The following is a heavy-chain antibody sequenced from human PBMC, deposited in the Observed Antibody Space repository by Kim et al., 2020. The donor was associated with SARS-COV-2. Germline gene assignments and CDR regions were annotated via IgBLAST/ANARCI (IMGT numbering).Heavy chain of an antibody. CDR1: GGTFSSYA. D-gene: IGHD5-12*01. J-gene: IGHJ4*02. CDR3: ARAKEQSYSGYGNIDY. Sequence: SVKVSCKASGGTFSSYAISWVRQAPGQGLEWMGGIIPIFGTANYAQKFQGRVTITADESTSTAYMELSSLRSEDTAVYYCARAKEQSYSGYGNIDYWGQGTLVTVSS. CDR2: IIPIFGTA. V-gene: IGHV1-69*13.